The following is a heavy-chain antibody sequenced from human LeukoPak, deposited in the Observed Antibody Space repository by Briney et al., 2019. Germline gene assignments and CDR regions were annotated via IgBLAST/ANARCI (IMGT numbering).Heavy chain of an antibody. CDR2: ISAYNGNT. CDR3: ASLEGAAPYYYYMDV. D-gene: IGHD1-26*01. J-gene: IGHJ6*03. CDR1: GYTFTSYG. V-gene: IGHV1-18*01. Sequence: VASVKVSCKASGYTFTSYGISWVRQAPGQGLEWMGWISAYNGNTNYAQKLQGRVTMTTDTSTSTAYMELRSLRSDDTAVCYCASLEGAAPYYYYMDVWGKGTTVTVSS.